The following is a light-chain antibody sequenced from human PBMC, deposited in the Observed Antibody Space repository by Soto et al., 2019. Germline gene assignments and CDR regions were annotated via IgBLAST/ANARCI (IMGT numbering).Light chain of an antibody. Sequence: IKMNQSPSSLSASVGDRVTITCRASQSISNYLNWYQQKPGKAPKLLIYAASSLQSGVPSRFSGSGSGTDFTLTISSLQPEDFATYYCQQSYSTPWPFGQGTKVDIK. CDR2: AAS. CDR3: QQSYSTPWP. CDR1: QSISNY. J-gene: IGKJ1*01. V-gene: IGKV1-39*01.